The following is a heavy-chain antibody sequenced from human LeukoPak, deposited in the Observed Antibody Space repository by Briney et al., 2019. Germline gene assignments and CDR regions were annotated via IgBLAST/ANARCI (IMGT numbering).Heavy chain of an antibody. CDR1: GYTFTSYY. V-gene: IGHV1-46*01. CDR3: ARGSINYNSGGYYDNPPLDY. CDR2: IKPNRGST. D-gene: IGHD3-22*01. J-gene: IGHJ4*02. Sequence: ASVKGSCKASGYTFTSYYMSWVRQAPGQGLEWMGMIKPNRGSTNYAQTFQGRVTVTRDTSTSTVYMELSSLRSEDTAVYYCARGSINYNSGGYYDNPPLDYWGQGTLVTVSS.